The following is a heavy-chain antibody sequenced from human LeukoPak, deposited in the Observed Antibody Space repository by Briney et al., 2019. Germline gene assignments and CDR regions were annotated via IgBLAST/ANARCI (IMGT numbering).Heavy chain of an antibody. CDR3: ARDPGNNYFDY. CDR2: IYSGSST. V-gene: IGHV3-66*01. D-gene: IGHD2/OR15-2a*01. J-gene: IGHJ4*02. CDR1: GLTVSSNY. Sequence: TAGSLRLSCAASGLTVSSNYMSWVRQAPGKGLEWVSVIYSGSSTYFADSVKGRFTISRDNSKNTLYLQMNSLRVEDTAVYYCARDPGNNYFDYWGQGALVTVSS.